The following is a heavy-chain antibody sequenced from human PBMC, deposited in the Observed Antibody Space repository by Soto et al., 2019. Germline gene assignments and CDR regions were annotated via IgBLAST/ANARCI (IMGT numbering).Heavy chain of an antibody. CDR1: GFTVSSNY. D-gene: IGHD5-12*01. J-gene: IGHJ6*03. CDR3: AREVGGYGFYYYYMDV. Sequence: EVQLVESGGGLVQPGGSLRLSCAASGFTVSSNYMSWVRQAPGKGLEWVSVIYSGGSTYYADSVKGRFTISRDNSKNTLYLQMNSLRAEDTAVYYCAREVGGYGFYYYYMDVWGKGTTVTVSS. V-gene: IGHV3-66*01. CDR2: IYSGGST.